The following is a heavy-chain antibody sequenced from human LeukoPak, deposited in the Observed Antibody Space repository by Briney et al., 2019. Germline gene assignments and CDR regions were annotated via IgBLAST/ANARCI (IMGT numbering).Heavy chain of an antibody. CDR2: IRSKANSYAT. CDR1: GFTFSGSA. Sequence: GGSLRLSCAASGFTFSGSAMHWVRQASGKGLEWVGRIRSKANSYATAYAASVKGRFTISRDDSKNTAYLQMNSLKTEDTAVYYCTIPIDSDAFDIWGQGTMVTVSS. J-gene: IGHJ3*02. D-gene: IGHD1-26*01. V-gene: IGHV3-73*01. CDR3: TIPIDSDAFDI.